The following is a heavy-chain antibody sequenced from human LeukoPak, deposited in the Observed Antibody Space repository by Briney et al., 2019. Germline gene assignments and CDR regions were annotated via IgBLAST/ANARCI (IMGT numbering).Heavy chain of an antibody. CDR2: IKSKTDGGTT. V-gene: IGHV3-15*07. J-gene: IGHJ4*02. CDR3: THRTTVTYFDY. CDR1: GFIFSDHW. Sequence: GGSLRLSCAASGFIFSDHWMNWVRQAPGKGLEWVGRIKSKTDGGTTDYAAPVKGRFTISRDDSKNTLYLQMNSLKTEDTAVYYCTHRTTVTYFDYWGQGTLVTVSS. D-gene: IGHD4-17*01.